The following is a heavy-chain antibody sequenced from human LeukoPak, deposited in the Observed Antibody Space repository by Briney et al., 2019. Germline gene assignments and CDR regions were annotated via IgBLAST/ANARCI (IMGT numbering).Heavy chain of an antibody. J-gene: IGHJ5*02. V-gene: IGHV1-2*06. CDR3: SIEGSQNYSNYFNWFDP. CDR2: INPNSGGT. CDR1: GYTFTVYY. Sequence: WASVTVSCKASGYTFTVYYMHWVRQAPGQGLEWMGRINPNSGGTNYAQNFKGRVTMTRETSISTAYMELSRLRSNDAAVYYCSIEGSQNYSNYFNWFDPWGQGTLVTVSS. D-gene: IGHD4-11*01.